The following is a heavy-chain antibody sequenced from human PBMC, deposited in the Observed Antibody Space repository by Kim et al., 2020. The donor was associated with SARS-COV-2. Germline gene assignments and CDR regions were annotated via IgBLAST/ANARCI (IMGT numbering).Heavy chain of an antibody. D-gene: IGHD3-3*01. Sequence: GGSLRLSCAASGFTFSSYAMSWVRQAPGKGLEWVSAISGSGGSTYYADSVKGRFTISRDNSKNTLYLQMNSLRAEDTAVYYCAKTKLRELYDTNQYYFDYWGQGTLVTVSS. CDR2: ISGSGGST. V-gene: IGHV3-23*01. CDR3: AKTKLRELYDTNQYYFDY. J-gene: IGHJ4*02. CDR1: GFTFSSYA.